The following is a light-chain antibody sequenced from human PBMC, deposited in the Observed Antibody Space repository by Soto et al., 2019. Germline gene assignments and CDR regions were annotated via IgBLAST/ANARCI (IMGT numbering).Light chain of an antibody. CDR1: SSDVGGYNY. Sequence: HSALTQPPSASGSPGQSVALSCTGTSSDVGGYNYVSWYQQHPGKAPKLMIYEVNKRPSGVPDRFSGSKSGNTASLTVSGLQAEDEADYYCSSYAGSSNVFGTGTKVTVL. V-gene: IGLV2-8*01. J-gene: IGLJ1*01. CDR3: SSYAGSSNV. CDR2: EVN.